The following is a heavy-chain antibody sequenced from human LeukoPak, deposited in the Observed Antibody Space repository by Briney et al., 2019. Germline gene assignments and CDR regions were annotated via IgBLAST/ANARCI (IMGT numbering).Heavy chain of an antibody. CDR3: ARDSVYSGSSLDY. CDR1: GGSISSGGYS. D-gene: IGHD1-26*01. CDR2: IYYSGST. Sequence: SQTLSLTCAVSGGSISSGGYSWSWIRQPPGKGLEWIGYIYYSGSTYYNPSLKSRVTISVDTSKNQFSLKLSSVTAADTAVYYCARDSVYSGSSLDYWGQGTLVTVSS. J-gene: IGHJ4*02. V-gene: IGHV4-30-4*07.